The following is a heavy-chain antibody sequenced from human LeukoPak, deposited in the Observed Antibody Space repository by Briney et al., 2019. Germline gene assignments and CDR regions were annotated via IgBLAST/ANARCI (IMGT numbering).Heavy chain of an antibody. CDR1: GFTSSSYE. CDR2: ISSSGSTI. Sequence: PGGSLRLSCAASGFTSSSYEMNWVRQAPGKGLEWVSYISSSGSTIYYADSVKGRFTISRDNAKNSLYLQMNSLRAEDTAVYYCAREEAVAGYYYGMDVWGQGTTVTVSS. J-gene: IGHJ6*02. V-gene: IGHV3-48*03. CDR3: AREEAVAGYYYGMDV. D-gene: IGHD6-19*01.